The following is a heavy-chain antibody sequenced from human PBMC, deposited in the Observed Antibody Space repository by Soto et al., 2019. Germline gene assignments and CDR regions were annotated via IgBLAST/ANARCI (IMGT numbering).Heavy chain of an antibody. V-gene: IGHV4-59*01. CDR2: IYYSGST. J-gene: IGHJ4*02. D-gene: IGHD5-12*01. CDR3: ARFGSRDGYALFY. Sequence: SSETLSLTCTVSGGSISSYYWSWIRQPPGKGLEWIGYIYYSGSTNYNPSLKSRVTISVDTSKNQFSLKLSSVTAADTAVYYCARFGSRDGYALFYWGQGTLVTV. CDR1: GGSISSYY.